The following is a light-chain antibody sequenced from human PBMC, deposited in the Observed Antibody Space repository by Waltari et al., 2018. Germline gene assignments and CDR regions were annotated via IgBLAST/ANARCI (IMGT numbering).Light chain of an antibody. V-gene: IGLV1-40*01. Sequence: QSVLTQPPSVSGTPGQRVTISCSGSTSNIGAGHDVHWYQHLPGTAPKLLIYGDNNRPSGVPDRFSCSKSGNSAVLSISGLQADDGADYFCQSFDNMLSGGVVFGGGTKLAVL. CDR2: GDN. CDR3: QSFDNMLSGGVV. CDR1: TSNIGAGHD. J-gene: IGLJ2*01.